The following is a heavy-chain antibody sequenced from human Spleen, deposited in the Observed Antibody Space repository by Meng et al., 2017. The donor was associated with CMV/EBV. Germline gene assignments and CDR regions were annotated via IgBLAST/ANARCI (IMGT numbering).Heavy chain of an antibody. CDR2: FYYSGTT. CDR3: ARATGSSGYFYY. D-gene: IGHD3-22*01. CDR1: GASISSGDNY. J-gene: IGHJ4*02. Sequence: QVQLQESGPGLVKPSQTLSLTCTVSGASISSGDNYWSWIRQPPGKGLEWIGYFYYSGTTSYNPSLKSRVTISLDTSKNQFSLKLTSVIAADTAVYYCARATGSSGYFYYWGQGTLVTVSS. V-gene: IGHV4-30-4*01.